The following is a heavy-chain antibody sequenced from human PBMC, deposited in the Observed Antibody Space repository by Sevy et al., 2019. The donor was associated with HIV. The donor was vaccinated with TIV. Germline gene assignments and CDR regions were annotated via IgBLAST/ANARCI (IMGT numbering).Heavy chain of an antibody. J-gene: IGHJ3*02. CDR3: ARAAAGAYDAFDI. D-gene: IGHD6-13*01. Sequence: GESLKISCKASGYTFSVYDINWVRQVTGQGLEWMGWLNPSSSNTGYAENFQGRVTFTMDSSTSTGYMEMSSLRSEDTAVYYCARAAAGAYDAFDIWGQGTLVTVSS. CDR1: GYTFSVYD. V-gene: IGHV1-8*03. CDR2: LNPSSSNT.